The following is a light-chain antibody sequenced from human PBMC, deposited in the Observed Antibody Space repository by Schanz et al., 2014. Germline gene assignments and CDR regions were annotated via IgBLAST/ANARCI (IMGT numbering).Light chain of an antibody. CDR2: SNN. CDR3: AAWDDSLNAWV. CDR1: SSNIGSNN. J-gene: IGLJ3*02. Sequence: QSVLTQPPSASGTPGQRVTISCSGSSSNIGSNNVNWYQQLPGTAPKLLIYSNNQRPSGVPDRFSGSQSGTSASLAISGLQSEDEADFYCAAWDDSLNAWVFGGGTKLPVL. V-gene: IGLV1-44*01.